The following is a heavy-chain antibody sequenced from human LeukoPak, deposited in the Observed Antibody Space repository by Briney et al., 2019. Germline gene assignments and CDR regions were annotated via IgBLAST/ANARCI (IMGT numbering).Heavy chain of an antibody. D-gene: IGHD6-19*01. CDR3: ARAMFFNSSGYYPYFEF. CDR2: MNPITGVT. J-gene: IGHJ4*02. V-gene: IGHV1-2*02. Sequence: ASVKVSCKVSGYTFTVYYMHWVRQAPGQGLVWMGCMNPITGVTNYAQKFQGRVTMTGDTSISTAYMGLSGLTSDDTATYYCARAMFFNSSGYYPYFEFWGQGTLVTVSS. CDR1: GYTFTVYY.